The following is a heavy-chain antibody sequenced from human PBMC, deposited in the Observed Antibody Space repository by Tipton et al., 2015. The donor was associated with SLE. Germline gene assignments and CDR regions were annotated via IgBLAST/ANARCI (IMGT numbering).Heavy chain of an antibody. Sequence: TLSLTCAVYGGSFSGYYWSWIRQPPGKGLEWIGEINHSGSTNYNPSLKSRVTISVDTSKNQFSLKLSSVTAADTAVYYCARGPQLGIHFDSWGQGALVTVSS. CDR2: INHSGST. D-gene: IGHD1-1*01. V-gene: IGHV4-34*01. CDR1: GGSFSGYY. J-gene: IGHJ4*02. CDR3: ARGPQLGIHFDS.